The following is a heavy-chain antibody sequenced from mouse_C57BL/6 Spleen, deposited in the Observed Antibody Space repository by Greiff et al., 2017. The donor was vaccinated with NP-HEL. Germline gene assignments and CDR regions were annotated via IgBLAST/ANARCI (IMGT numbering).Heavy chain of an antibody. CDR1: GFTFSSYA. CDR3: ARDIRFAY. D-gene: IGHD1-1*01. J-gene: IGHJ3*01. CDR2: ISDGGSYT. V-gene: IGHV5-4*01. Sequence: EVQRVESGGGLVTPGGSLKLSCAASGFTFSSYAMSWVRQTPEKRLEWVATISDGGSYTYYPDNVKGRFTIARDNAKNNLYLQMSHLKSEDTAMYYCARDIRFAYWGQGTLVTVSA.